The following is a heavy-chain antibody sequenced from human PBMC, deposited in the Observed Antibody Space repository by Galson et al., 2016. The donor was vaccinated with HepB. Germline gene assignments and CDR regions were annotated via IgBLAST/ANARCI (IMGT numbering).Heavy chain of an antibody. D-gene: IGHD3-10*01. CDR2: IYNSGYT. CDR3: ATDRGSWLDY. Sequence: LSLTCSVSGGSFSSGGYYWSWIRQVPGKGLEWVGCIYNSGYTYYNPSLKSRVTISVDTSKNQLSLKLRSVTAADTAVYYCATDRGSWLDYWGQGTLATVSS. J-gene: IGHJ4*02. V-gene: IGHV4-31*03. CDR1: GGSFSSGGYY.